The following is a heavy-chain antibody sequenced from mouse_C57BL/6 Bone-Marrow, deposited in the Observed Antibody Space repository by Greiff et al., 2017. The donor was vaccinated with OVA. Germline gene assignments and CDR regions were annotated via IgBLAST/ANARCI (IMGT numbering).Heavy chain of an antibody. V-gene: IGHV1-64*01. CDR2: IHPNSGST. Sequence: VQLQQPGAELVKPGASVKLSCKASGYTFTSYWMHWVKQRPGQGLEWIGMIHPNSGSTNYNEKFKSKATLTVDKSSSTAYMQLSSLTSEDSAVYYCANYYGSSLLYAMDYWGQGTSVTVSS. J-gene: IGHJ4*01. CDR3: ANYYGSSLLYAMDY. D-gene: IGHD1-1*01. CDR1: GYTFTSYW.